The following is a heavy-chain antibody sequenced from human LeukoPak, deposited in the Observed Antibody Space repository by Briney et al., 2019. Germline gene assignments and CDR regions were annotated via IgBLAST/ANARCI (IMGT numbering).Heavy chain of an antibody. CDR1: GFTFSSYG. J-gene: IGHJ4*02. Sequence: GGSLRLSCAASGFTFSSYGMHWVRQAPGKGLEWVAVIWYDGSNKYYADSVKGRFTISRDNSRNTLYLQMNSLRAEDTAVYYCAKEGTRRDPGYYFDYWGQGTLVTVSS. CDR2: IWYDGSNK. D-gene: IGHD1-1*01. V-gene: IGHV3-33*06. CDR3: AKEGTRRDPGYYFDY.